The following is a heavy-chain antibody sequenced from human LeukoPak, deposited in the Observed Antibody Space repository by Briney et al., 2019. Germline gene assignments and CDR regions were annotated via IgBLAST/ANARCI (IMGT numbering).Heavy chain of an antibody. J-gene: IGHJ4*02. CDR3: ARGGGLRYFDWLFRPFDY. V-gene: IGHV4-34*01. CDR2: INHSGST. D-gene: IGHD3-9*01. CDR1: GGSFSGYY. Sequence: SETLSLTCAVYGGSFSGYYWSWIRQPPGKGLEWIGEINHSGSTNYNPSLKSRVTISVDTSKNQFSLKLSSVTAADTAVYSCARGGGLRYFDWLFRPFDYWGQGTLVTVSS.